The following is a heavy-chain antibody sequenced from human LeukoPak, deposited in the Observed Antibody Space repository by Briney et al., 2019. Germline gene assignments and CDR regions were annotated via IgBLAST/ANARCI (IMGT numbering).Heavy chain of an antibody. CDR1: GGSISSSSYY. CDR2: IYYSGST. CDR3: ARSPDTAMVLIYFDY. V-gene: IGHV4-39*07. J-gene: IGHJ4*02. Sequence: PSETLSLTCTVSGGSISSSSYYWGWIRQPPGKGLEWIGSIYYSGSTYYNPSLKSRVTISVDTSKNQFSLKLSSVTAADTAVYYCARSPDTAMVLIYFDYWGQGTLVTVSS. D-gene: IGHD5-18*01.